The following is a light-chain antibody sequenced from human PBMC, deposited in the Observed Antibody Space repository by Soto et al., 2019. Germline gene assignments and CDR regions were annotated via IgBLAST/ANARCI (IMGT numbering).Light chain of an antibody. CDR1: SSDVGGYNY. CDR2: EVS. V-gene: IGLV2-14*01. Sequence: QSVLTQPASVSGSPGQSITISCTGTSSDVGGYNYVSWYQQHPGKAPKLMIYEVSNRPSGVSNRFSGSKSGNTASLTISGLQAEHEADYYCSSYTSSSTFYVFGPGTKVTVL. J-gene: IGLJ1*01. CDR3: SSYTSSSTFYV.